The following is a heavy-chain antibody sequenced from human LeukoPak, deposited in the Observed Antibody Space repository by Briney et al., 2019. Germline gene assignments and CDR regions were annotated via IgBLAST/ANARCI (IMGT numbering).Heavy chain of an antibody. D-gene: IGHD2-15*01. CDR1: GFTFSDYN. CDR2: ISRSGSTK. J-gene: IGHJ6*03. CDR3: ARVLRYCSGGNCYSGGLGYMDV. Sequence: GGSLRLSCAASGFTFSDYNMRWIRQAPGKGLEWVPSISRSGSTKYYADSVKGRFTISRDNAKNSLFLQMNSLRTEDTAVYYCARVLRYCSGGNCYSGGLGYMDVWGKGTTVTISS. V-gene: IGHV3-11*01.